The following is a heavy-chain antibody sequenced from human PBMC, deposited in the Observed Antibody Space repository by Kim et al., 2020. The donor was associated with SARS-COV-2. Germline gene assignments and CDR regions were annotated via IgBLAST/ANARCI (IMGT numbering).Heavy chain of an antibody. Sequence: GGSLRLSCTVSGFTFSSYAMTWVRQAPGKGLEWVSGISAGGDRTYYADSVKGRFTISRDNSKNTPYLQITTLSAEDTALYYCAKAGQRLVWGYFDYWGQG. D-gene: IGHD6-13*01. J-gene: IGHJ4*02. CDR1: GFTFSSYA. CDR2: ISAGGDRT. CDR3: AKAGQRLVWGYFDY. V-gene: IGHV3-23*01.